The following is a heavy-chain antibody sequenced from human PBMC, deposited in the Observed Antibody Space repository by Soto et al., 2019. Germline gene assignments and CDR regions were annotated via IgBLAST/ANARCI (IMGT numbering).Heavy chain of an antibody. Sequence: PGGSLRLSYTAFCFTFSTYVMTWVRQAPGKGLEWVSAISGSGVTIYYADSVKGRFTISRDNAKNSLYLQMNSLRAEDTAVYYCARDHRHYYDSSGSYWGKGTLVTVSS. CDR1: CFTFSTYV. CDR3: ARDHRHYYDSSGSY. CDR2: ISGSGVTI. D-gene: IGHD3-22*01. V-gene: IGHV3-23*01. J-gene: IGHJ4*02.